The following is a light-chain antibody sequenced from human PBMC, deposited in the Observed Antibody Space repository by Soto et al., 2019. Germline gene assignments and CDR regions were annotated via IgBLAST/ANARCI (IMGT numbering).Light chain of an antibody. Sequence: EILMTQSTSSLSASVGDGVTMXCRASHSISICVGWSQHKPGIAPKLLIDAASTLQTGGPSSFGGSGSGTDFTLTISSLQPEDFATYYCQQLNSYPLTFGGGTKVDIK. V-gene: IGKV1-9*01. CDR3: QQLNSYPLT. CDR2: AAS. J-gene: IGKJ4*01. CDR1: HSISIC.